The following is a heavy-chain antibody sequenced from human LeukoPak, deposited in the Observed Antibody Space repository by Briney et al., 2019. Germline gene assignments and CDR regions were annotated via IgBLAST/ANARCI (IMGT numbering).Heavy chain of an antibody. V-gene: IGHV1-18*01. J-gene: IGHJ5*02. D-gene: IGHD2-15*01. CDR1: GFTFSTYG. Sequence: ASVKVSCEASGFTFSTYGFTWVRQAPGQGLEWMGWISAYSGNADYAQKFQDRFTMTTDTSTNTAYMELRSLRSDDTAVYYCARDREGYQLQHSAWFDPWGQGTLVMVSS. CDR3: ARDREGYQLQHSAWFDP. CDR2: ISAYSGNA.